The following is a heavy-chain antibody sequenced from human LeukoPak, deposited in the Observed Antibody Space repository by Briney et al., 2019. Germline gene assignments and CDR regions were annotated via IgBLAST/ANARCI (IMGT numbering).Heavy chain of an antibody. CDR3: AKGSTYYDILTPNWFDP. Sequence: GGSLRLSCAASGFTFSSYAMSWVRQAPGKGLEWVSAISGSGGSTYYADSVKGRFTISRDNSKNTLYLQMNSLRAEGTAVYYCAKGSTYYDILTPNWFDPWGQGTLVTVSS. CDR2: ISGSGGST. D-gene: IGHD3-9*01. J-gene: IGHJ5*02. V-gene: IGHV3-23*01. CDR1: GFTFSSYA.